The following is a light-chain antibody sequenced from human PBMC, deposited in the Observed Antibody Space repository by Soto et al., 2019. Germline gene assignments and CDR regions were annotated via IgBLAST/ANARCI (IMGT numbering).Light chain of an antibody. J-gene: IGKJ5*01. V-gene: IGKV3-15*01. Sequence: IVMTQSPATLSMSPGERATLSCRASQRVSSNLAWYQQKPGQAPRLLIYGASTRATGIPARFRGSGSGTEFTLTISSVQSEDFAVYYCQQYNNWPPITFRHGTRLEIK. CDR1: QRVSSN. CDR3: QQYNNWPPIT. CDR2: GAS.